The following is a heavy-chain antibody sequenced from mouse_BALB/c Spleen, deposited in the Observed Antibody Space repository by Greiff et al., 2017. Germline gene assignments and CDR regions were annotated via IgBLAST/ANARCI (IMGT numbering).Heavy chain of an antibody. V-gene: IGHV14-3*02. Sequence: EVQRVESGAELVKPGASVKLSCTASGFNIKDTYMHWVKQRPEQGLEWIGRIDPANGNTKYDPKFQGKATITADTSSNTAYLQLSSLTSEDTAVYYCARYVVDFDNWGQGTTLTVSS. CDR1: GFNIKDTY. D-gene: IGHD1-1*01. CDR3: ARYVVDFDN. CDR2: IDPANGNT. J-gene: IGHJ2*01.